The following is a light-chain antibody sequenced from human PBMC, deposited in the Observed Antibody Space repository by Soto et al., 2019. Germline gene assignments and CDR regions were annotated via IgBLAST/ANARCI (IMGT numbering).Light chain of an antibody. Sequence: EIVLTQSPGTLSLSPGERATLACRASQSVRSSYLAWYQQKPGQAPRLLLYGTSTRATDIPDRFSGSGSGTDFTLTISRLEPEDFAVYYCQQYGNSPRFTFGPGTKVDIK. CDR1: QSVRSSY. CDR2: GTS. J-gene: IGKJ3*01. CDR3: QQYGNSPRFT. V-gene: IGKV3-20*01.